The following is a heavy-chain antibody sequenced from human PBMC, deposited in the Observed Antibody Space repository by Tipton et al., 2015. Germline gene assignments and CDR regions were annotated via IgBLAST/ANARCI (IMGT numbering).Heavy chain of an antibody. CDR2: MFYTGIT. Sequence: LRLSCTVSGGSISSSSYYWAWIRQPPGKGLEWIGYMFYTGITNYNPSLKSRVTMSVATSKNQFSLRLSSVTASDTAVYYCARARGRHGGLFDSWGQGILVTVSS. D-gene: IGHD4-23*01. V-gene: IGHV4-61*05. J-gene: IGHJ4*02. CDR3: ARARGRHGGLFDS. CDR1: GGSISSSSYY.